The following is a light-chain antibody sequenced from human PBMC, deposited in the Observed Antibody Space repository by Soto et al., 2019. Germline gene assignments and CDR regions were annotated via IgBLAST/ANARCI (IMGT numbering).Light chain of an antibody. CDR3: QQYDTYSWT. CDR1: QTISSW. V-gene: IGKV1-5*01. Sequence: GDRVTITCRASQTISSWLAWYQQKPGKAPKLLIYDASNLESGIPSRFSGSGSGTEFTLTISSLQPDDFATYYCQQYDTYSWTFGQGTRLEIK. CDR2: DAS. J-gene: IGKJ5*01.